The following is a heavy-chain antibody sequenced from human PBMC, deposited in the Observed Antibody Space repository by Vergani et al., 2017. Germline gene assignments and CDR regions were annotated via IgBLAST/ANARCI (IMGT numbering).Heavy chain of an antibody. V-gene: IGHV4-59*01. D-gene: IGHD1-20*01. CDR1: GDSISGYY. J-gene: IGHJ4*02. Sequence: QVQLQESGPGLVKPSETLSLTCGVSGDSISGYYWTWIRQPPGKGLEWIGYIYYTGSTNYNPSLKSRVTISVDTSKNQVSLRLSSVTAADTAVYYCARDSGYNFLGGQGTLVTVSS. CDR2: IYYTGST. CDR3: ARDSGYNFL.